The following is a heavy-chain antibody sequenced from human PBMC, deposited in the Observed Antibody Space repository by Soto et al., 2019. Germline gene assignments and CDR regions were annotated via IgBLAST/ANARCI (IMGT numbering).Heavy chain of an antibody. Sequence: SETLSLTCTVSGGSISSSSCYWGWIRQPPGKGLEWIGNIYNNGNTYYNPSLKSGVTISVDTSKNQFSLKLSSVTAADTAVYYCARLRIYCSGGTCYYYFDYWGQGTLVTVSS. CDR1: GGSISSSSCY. D-gene: IGHD2-15*01. CDR3: ARLRIYCSGGTCYYYFDY. J-gene: IGHJ4*02. V-gene: IGHV4-39*01. CDR2: IYNNGNT.